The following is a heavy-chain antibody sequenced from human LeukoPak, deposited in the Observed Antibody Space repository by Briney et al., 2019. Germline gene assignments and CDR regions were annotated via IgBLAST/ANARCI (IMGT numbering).Heavy chain of an antibody. CDR3: ASPLSEGEPAVPGDRDYYYMDV. D-gene: IGHD2-2*01. J-gene: IGHJ6*03. CDR2: SNAGNGNT. Sequence: ASVKVSCKASGYTFTSYAMHWVRQAPGQRLEWMGWSNAGNGNTKYSQEFQGRVTITTDESTSTAYMELSSLRSEDTAVYYCASPLSEGEPAVPGDRDYYYMDVWGKGTTVTVSS. CDR1: GYTFTSYA. V-gene: IGHV1-3*02.